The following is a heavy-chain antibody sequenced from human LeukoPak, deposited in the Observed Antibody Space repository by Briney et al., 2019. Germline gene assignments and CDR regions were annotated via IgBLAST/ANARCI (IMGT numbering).Heavy chain of an antibody. J-gene: IGHJ4*02. CDR3: AGRFLEWLLDY. CDR2: IYYSGST. Sequence: PSGTLSLTCTVSGGSISSSSYYWGWIRQPPGKGLEWIGTIYYSGSTYYNPSLESRVTISVDTSKNQFSLKLSSVTAADTAVYYCAGRFLEWLLDYWGQGTLVTVSS. V-gene: IGHV4-39*01. D-gene: IGHD3-3*01. CDR1: GGSISSSSYY.